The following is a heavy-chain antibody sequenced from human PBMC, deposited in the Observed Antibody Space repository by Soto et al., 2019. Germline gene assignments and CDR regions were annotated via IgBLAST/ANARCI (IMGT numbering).Heavy chain of an antibody. D-gene: IGHD3-10*01. CDR1: GFTFSSYG. CDR3: ARELFGSYYYYYGMDV. CDR2: IWYDGSNK. Sequence: QVQLVESGGGVVQPGRSLRLSCAASGFTFSSYGMHWVRQAPGKGLEWVAVIWYDGSNKYYADSVKGRFTISRDNSKNTLYLQMNSLIAEDTAVDYCARELFGSYYYYYGMDVWGQGTTVTVSS. J-gene: IGHJ6*02. V-gene: IGHV3-33*01.